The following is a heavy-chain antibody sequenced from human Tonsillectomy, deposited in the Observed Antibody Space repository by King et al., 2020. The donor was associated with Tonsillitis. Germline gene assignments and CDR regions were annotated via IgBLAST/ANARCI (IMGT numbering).Heavy chain of an antibody. CDR2: IYYSGSI. J-gene: IGHJ6*03. V-gene: IGHV4-59*08. CDR1: GGSFTNYY. D-gene: IGHD6-13*01. CDR3: ARHTRQQPPPVGYHYMDV. Sequence: VQLQESGPGLVQPSETLSLTCTVSGGSFTNYYWSWIRQPPGERPEWIGYIYYSGSIRYNPSLQSRVTISVDTSKNQFSLMLSSVTAADTAVYYCARHTRQQPPPVGYHYMDVWGKGTTVIVSS.